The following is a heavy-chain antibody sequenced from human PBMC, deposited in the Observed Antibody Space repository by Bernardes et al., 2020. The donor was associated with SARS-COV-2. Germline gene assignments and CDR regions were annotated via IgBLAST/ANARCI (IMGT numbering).Heavy chain of an antibody. J-gene: IGHJ3*02. D-gene: IGHD5-12*01. CDR1: GFSLSPSGVA. V-gene: IGHV2-5*02. CDR3: AHLRDGYNLKADAFDI. Sequence: SGPTLVKPTQTLTLTCRFSGFSLSPSGVAVGWIRQPPGKALEWLALIYWDDDKGYSPSLKSRLTITKDTSKNQVVLIMTNMDPVDTATYYCAHLRDGYNLKADAFDIWGQGTMVTVSS. CDR2: IYWDDDK.